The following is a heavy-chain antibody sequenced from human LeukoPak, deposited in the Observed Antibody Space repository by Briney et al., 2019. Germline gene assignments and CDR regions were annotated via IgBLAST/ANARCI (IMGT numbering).Heavy chain of an antibody. J-gene: IGHJ4*02. V-gene: IGHV1-18*01. CDR1: GYVFSSYG. CDR3: PSPKYYYDSSGSFDY. D-gene: IGHD3-22*01. Sequence: ASVKVSCKASGYVFSSYGISWVRQAPGQGLEWMEWISAYNGNRNYAQKFQGRVNMTTDTSTSTAYMDLRSLRSDDTAVYYCPSPKYYYDSSGSFDYWGQGTLVTVSS. CDR2: ISAYNGNR.